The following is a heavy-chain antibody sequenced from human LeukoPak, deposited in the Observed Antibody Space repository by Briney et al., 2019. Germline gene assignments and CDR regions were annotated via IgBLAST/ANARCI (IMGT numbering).Heavy chain of an antibody. D-gene: IGHD3-10*01. CDR2: IYNSGST. J-gene: IGHJ3*02. Sequence: NSSETLSLTCTVSGGSISNNYWSWIRQPPGKGLEWIGYIYNSGSTNYNPSLKSRVTISVDTSKNQFSLKLSSVTAADTAVYYCARDRVVRGREAFDIWGQGTMVTVSS. CDR1: GGSISNNY. CDR3: ARDRVVRGREAFDI. V-gene: IGHV4-4*08.